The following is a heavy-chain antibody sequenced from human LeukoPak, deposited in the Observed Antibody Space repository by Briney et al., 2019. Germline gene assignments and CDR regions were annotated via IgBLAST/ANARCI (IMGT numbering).Heavy chain of an antibody. V-gene: IGHV1-2*02. J-gene: IGHJ5*02. CDR1: GYTFGGYY. D-gene: IGHD4-17*01. CDR2: INPNSGGT. Sequence: ASVKVSCKASGYTFGGYYMHWVRQAPGQGLEWMGWINPNSGGTNYAQKFQGRVTMTRDTSISTAYMELSRLRSDDTAVYYCARDFAPAHYGDYRWFDPWGQGTLVTVSS. CDR3: ARDFAPAHYGDYRWFDP.